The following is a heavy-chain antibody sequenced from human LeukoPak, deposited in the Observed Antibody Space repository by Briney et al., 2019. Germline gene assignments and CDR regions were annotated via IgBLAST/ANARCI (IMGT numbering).Heavy chain of an antibody. V-gene: IGHV5-51*01. CDR3: ARQGSGYDYVFDY. J-gene: IGHJ4*02. CDR1: GYSFTSYW. D-gene: IGHD5-12*01. CDR2: IFPGESDT. Sequence: GESLKISCKGSGYSFTSYWIGWVRQVTGKGLEWMGIIFPGESDTRYSPSFQGQVTIPADKSIRTTHLQWRSLEASDTALDYCARQGSGYDYVFDYWGQGTLVTVSS.